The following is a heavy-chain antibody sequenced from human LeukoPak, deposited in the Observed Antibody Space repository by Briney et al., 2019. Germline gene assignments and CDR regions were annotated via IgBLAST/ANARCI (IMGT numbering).Heavy chain of an antibody. Sequence: SETLSLTCTVSGGSISSYYWSWIRQPPGKGLEWIGYIYNTGSTNYNPSLKSRLTISLDTSKNQFSLTLSSVTAADTAVYYCAKDLVSSGYFDYWGQGTLVTVSS. V-gene: IGHV4-59*01. J-gene: IGHJ4*02. CDR2: IYNTGST. D-gene: IGHD3-22*01. CDR1: GGSISSYY. CDR3: AKDLVSSGYFDY.